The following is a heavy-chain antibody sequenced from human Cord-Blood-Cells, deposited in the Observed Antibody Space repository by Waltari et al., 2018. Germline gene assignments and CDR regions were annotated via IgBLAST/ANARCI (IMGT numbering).Heavy chain of an antibody. CDR2: IYHSGST. D-gene: IGHD6-13*01. CDR3: ASSQQLVRHYFDY. CDR1: GGSISSSNW. V-gene: IGHV4-4*02. Sequence: QVQLQESGPGLVKPSGTLSLPCAVSGGSISSSNWGSWVRQPPGKGLEWIGEIYHSGSTIYNPSLKSRVTISVDKSKNQFSLKLSSVTAADTAVYYCASSQQLVRHYFDYWGQGTLVTVSS. J-gene: IGHJ4*02.